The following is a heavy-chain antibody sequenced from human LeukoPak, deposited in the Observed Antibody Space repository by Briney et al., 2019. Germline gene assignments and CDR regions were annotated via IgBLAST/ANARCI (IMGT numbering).Heavy chain of an antibody. CDR3: AKDGSAVRFLEWLRPNYYYYMDV. V-gene: IGHV3-23*01. CDR1: GFTFSSYA. Sequence: GGSLRLSCAASGFTFSSYAMSWVRRAPGKGLEWVSAISGSGGSTYYADSVKGRFTISRDNSKNTLYLQMNSLRAEDTAVYYCAKDGSAVRFLEWLRPNYYYYMDVWGKGTTVTVSS. D-gene: IGHD3-3*01. CDR2: ISGSGGST. J-gene: IGHJ6*03.